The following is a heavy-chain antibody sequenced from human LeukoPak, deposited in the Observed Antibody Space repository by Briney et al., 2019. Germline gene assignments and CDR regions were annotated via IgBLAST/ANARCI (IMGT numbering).Heavy chain of an antibody. CDR3: AKGITIFAYYYMDV. CDR1: GFTFDDYA. D-gene: IGHD3-3*01. V-gene: IGHV3-9*01. Sequence: GRSLRLSCAASGFTFDDYAMHWVRQAPGKGLELVSGISWNSGSIGYADSVKGRFTISRDNAKNSLYLQMNSLRAEDTALYYCAKGITIFAYYYMDVWGKGTTVTVSS. J-gene: IGHJ6*03. CDR2: ISWNSGSI.